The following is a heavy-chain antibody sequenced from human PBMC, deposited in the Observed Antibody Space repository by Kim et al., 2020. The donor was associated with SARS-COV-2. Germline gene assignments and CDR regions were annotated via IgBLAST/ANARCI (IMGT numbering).Heavy chain of an antibody. CDR3: TTGRDLLYYYDSSAYYTGAFDI. J-gene: IGHJ3*02. CDR1: GFTFSNAW. D-gene: IGHD3-22*01. CDR2: IKSKTDGGTT. Sequence: GGSLRLSCAASGFTFSNAWMSWVRQAPGKGLEWVGRIKSKTDGGTTDYAAPVKGRFTISRDDSKNTLYLQMNSLKTEDTAVYYCTTGRDLLYYYDSSAYYTGAFDIWGQGTMVTVSS. V-gene: IGHV3-15*01.